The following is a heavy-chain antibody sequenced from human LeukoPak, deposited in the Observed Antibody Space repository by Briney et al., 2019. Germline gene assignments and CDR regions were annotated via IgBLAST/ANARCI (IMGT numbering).Heavy chain of an antibody. Sequence: MPSETLSLTCAVYGGSFSGFYWSWIRHVPGKGLEWIGEINYTGSTSYNPSLKSRVTISVDTSQNQFFLLLTSVTAADTAVYYCARRVGGFGESASNWFDPWGQGTLVTVSS. CDR3: ARRVGGFGESASNWFDP. CDR2: INYTGST. D-gene: IGHD3-10*01. V-gene: IGHV4-34*01. CDR1: GGSFSGFY. J-gene: IGHJ5*02.